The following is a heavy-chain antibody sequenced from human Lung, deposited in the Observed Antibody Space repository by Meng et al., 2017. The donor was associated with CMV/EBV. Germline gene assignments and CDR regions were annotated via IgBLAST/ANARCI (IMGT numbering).Heavy chain of an antibody. D-gene: IGHD2-2*01. CDR3: ARTRIEVEPDGRKIKYYNYGMDV. CDR2: ISAYNGNT. CDR1: GYTFTSYG. V-gene: IGHV1-18*01. J-gene: IGHJ6*02. Sequence: ASVKVSXKASGYTFTSYGISWVRQAPGQGLEWMGWISAYNGNTNYAQKLQGRVTMTTDTSTSTAYMELSSLTSDDTAVYYCARTRIEVEPDGRKIKYYNYGMDVWGQGXTVTVSS.